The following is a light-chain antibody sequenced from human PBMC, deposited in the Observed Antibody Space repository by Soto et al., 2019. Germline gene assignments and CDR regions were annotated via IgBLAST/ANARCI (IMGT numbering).Light chain of an antibody. Sequence: EIVLTQSPGTLSLSPGERATLSCRASQSVYSTYLAWYQQKPGQAPRLLISGASSRAPGIPDRFSGSGSGTEFTLTISRLEPEDFAGYYCQQYGTSPPLTFGGGTKVEIK. CDR3: QQYGTSPPLT. V-gene: IGKV3-20*01. CDR1: QSVYSTY. J-gene: IGKJ4*01. CDR2: GAS.